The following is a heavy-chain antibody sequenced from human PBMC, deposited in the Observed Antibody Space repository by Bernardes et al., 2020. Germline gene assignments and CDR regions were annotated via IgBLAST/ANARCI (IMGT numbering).Heavy chain of an antibody. Sequence: SGPTLVKPTETLTLTCTFSGFSLSQATVGVGWIRQTPGKALEWLALIYWDDDKRYSPSLRSRLTITKDTSKNQVVLTMTDMDPVDTATYYCAHTGDGYGDRKLNGFDYWGQGTLVTVSS. D-gene: IGHD4-17*01. V-gene: IGHV2-5*02. CDR2: IYWDDDK. J-gene: IGHJ4*02. CDR1: GFSLSQATVG. CDR3: AHTGDGYGDRKLNGFDY.